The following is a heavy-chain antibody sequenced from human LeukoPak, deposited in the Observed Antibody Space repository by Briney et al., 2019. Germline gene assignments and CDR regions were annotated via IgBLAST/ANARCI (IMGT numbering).Heavy chain of an antibody. J-gene: IGHJ4*02. D-gene: IGHD6-13*01. Sequence: GGSLRLSCAASVFTFSSYSMNWVRQAPGKGLEWVSSISSSSSYIYYADSVKGRFTISRDNAKNSLYLQMNSLRAEDTAVYYCARLIAAAGFDYWGQGTLVTVSS. V-gene: IGHV3-21*01. CDR1: VFTFSSYS. CDR3: ARLIAAAGFDY. CDR2: ISSSSSYI.